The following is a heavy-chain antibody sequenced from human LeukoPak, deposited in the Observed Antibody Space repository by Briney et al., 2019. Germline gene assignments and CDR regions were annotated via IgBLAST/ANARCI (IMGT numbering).Heavy chain of an antibody. CDR2: ISYDGSNK. D-gene: IGHD4-17*01. J-gene: IGHJ6*02. Sequence: GGSLRLSCAASGLTFSSYGMHWVRQAPGKGLEWVAVISYDGSNKYYADSVKGRFTISRDNSKNTLYLQMNSLRAEDTAVYYCAKGYGDYEDLYYYGMDVWGQGTTVTVSS. CDR1: GLTFSSYG. CDR3: AKGYGDYEDLYYYGMDV. V-gene: IGHV3-30*18.